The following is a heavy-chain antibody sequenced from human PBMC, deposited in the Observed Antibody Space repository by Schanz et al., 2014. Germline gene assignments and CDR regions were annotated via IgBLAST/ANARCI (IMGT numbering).Heavy chain of an antibody. CDR2: LYTGGST. V-gene: IGHV3-66*01. CDR1: GFTFSKAW. Sequence: EVQLVESGGGLVKPGGSLRLSCAASGFTFSKAWMSWVRQAPGKGLECVSVLYTGGSTFYAESVRGRFFISRDSSKNTLFLHMNSLRAEDTAVYYCVRDAGRDGYNLAFDVWGQGTLVTVSS. D-gene: IGHD1-1*01. CDR3: VRDAGRDGYNLAFDV. J-gene: IGHJ3*01.